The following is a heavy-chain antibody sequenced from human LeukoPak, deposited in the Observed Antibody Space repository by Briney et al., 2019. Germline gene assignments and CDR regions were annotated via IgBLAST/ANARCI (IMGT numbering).Heavy chain of an antibody. V-gene: IGHV3-7*03. CDR3: AGGNAMDV. CDR1: GFPFSNSW. J-gene: IGHJ6*04. CDR2: IKKDGSGI. Sequence: GGSLRLSCAVSGFPFSNSWMYWVRQAPGKGLEGVANIKKDGSGISYVESVKGRFIISRDNSRNSLYLQMYSLKVEDTAVYFCAGGNAMDVWGKGTAVTVYS.